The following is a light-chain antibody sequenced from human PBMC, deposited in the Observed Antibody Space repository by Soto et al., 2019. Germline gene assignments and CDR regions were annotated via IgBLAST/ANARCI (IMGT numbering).Light chain of an antibody. V-gene: IGLV4-69*01. Sequence: QTVVTQSPSASASLGASVKLTCTLSSGHSSYAIAWHQQQPEKGPRYLMKLNSDGSHSKGDGIPDRFSGSSSGAERYLTIPSLQSEDEADYYCQTWGTGIHVVFGGGTKLTVL. CDR1: SGHSSYA. J-gene: IGLJ2*01. CDR3: QTWGTGIHVV. CDR2: LNSDGSH.